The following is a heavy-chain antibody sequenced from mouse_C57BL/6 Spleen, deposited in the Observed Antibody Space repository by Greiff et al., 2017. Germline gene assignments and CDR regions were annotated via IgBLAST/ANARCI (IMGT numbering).Heavy chain of an antibody. J-gene: IGHJ4*01. D-gene: IGHD2-4*01. CDR1: GYTFTSYW. Sequence: QVQLQQPGAELVKPGASVKMSCKASGYTFTSYWITWVKQRPGQGLEWIGDIYPGSGSTNYNEKFKSKATLTVDTSSSTAYMQLSSLTSDDSAVYYCARSDYDIYAMDYWGQGTSVTVSS. CDR2: IYPGSGST. CDR3: ARSDYDIYAMDY. V-gene: IGHV1-55*01.